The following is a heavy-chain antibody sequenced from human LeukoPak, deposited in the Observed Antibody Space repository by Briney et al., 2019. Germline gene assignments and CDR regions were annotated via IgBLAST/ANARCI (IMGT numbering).Heavy chain of an antibody. D-gene: IGHD3-10*01. CDR3: ARGNYYYYGMDV. V-gene: IGHV4-59*08. CDR2: IYYSGST. J-gene: IGHJ6*02. Sequence: SETLSLTCTVSDGSISSYYWSWIWQPPGKGLEWIGYIYYSGSTNYNPSLKSRVTISVDTSKNQFSLKLSSVTAADTAVYYCARGNYYYYGMDVWGQGTTVTVSS. CDR1: DGSISSYY.